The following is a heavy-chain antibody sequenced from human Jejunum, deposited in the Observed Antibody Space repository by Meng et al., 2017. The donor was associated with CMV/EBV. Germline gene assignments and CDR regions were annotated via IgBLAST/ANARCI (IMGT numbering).Heavy chain of an antibody. CDR3: ARDNVSTSTNRLDS. Sequence: GGSIDTREYNWDWIRQSPGKGREWIGNIFSRGYTAYNPSLKSRVAMSMDTSKNQVFLSLDSVTAADTAIYYCARDNVSTSTNRLDSWGQGILVTVSS. J-gene: IGHJ5*01. D-gene: IGHD1-14*01. V-gene: IGHV4-39*07. CDR2: IFSRGYT. CDR1: GGSIDTREYN.